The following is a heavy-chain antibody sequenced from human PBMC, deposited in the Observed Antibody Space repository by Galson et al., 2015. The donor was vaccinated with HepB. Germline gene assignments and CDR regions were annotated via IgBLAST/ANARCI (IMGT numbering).Heavy chain of an antibody. CDR3: ARDSESIAAALAGFDY. CDR1: GYTFTSYY. D-gene: IGHD6-13*01. CDR2: INPSGGST. V-gene: IGHV1-46*03. Sequence: SCKASGYTFTSYYMHWVRQAPGQGLEWMGIINPSGGSTSYAQKFQGRVTMTRDTSTSTVYMELSSLRSEDTAVYYCARDSESIAAALAGFDYWGQGTLVTVSS. J-gene: IGHJ4*02.